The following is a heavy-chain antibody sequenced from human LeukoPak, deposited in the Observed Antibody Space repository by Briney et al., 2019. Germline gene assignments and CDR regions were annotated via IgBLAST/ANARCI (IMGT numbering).Heavy chain of an antibody. V-gene: IGHV4-39*07. J-gene: IGHJ5*02. CDR3: ARNPTGFDP. CDR2: IYYSGST. CDR1: GGSISSSSYY. Sequence: KPSETLSLTCTVSGGSISSSSYYWGWIRQPPGKGLEWIVSIYYSGSTYYNPSLKSRVTISVDTSKNQFSLKLSSVTAADTAVYYCARNPTGFDPGGQGTLVTVSA. D-gene: IGHD4-17*01.